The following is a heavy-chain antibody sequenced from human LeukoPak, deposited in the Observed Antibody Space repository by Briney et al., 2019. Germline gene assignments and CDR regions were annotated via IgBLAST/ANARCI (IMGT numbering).Heavy chain of an antibody. CDR1: GYTFTSYD. V-gene: IGHV1-8*01. D-gene: IGHD3-3*01. CDR2: MNPNSGNT. J-gene: IGHJ6*02. Sequence: GASVKVPCKASGYTFTSYDINWVRQAPGQGLEWMGWMNPNSGNTGYAQKFQGRVTMTRNTSISTAYMELSSLRSEDTAVYYCARGGSDFWSGYFGNYYYGMDVWGQGTTVTVSS. CDR3: ARGGSDFWSGYFGNYYYGMDV.